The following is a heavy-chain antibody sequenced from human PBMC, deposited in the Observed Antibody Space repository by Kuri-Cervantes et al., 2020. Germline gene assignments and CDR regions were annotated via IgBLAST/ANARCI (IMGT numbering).Heavy chain of an antibody. J-gene: IGHJ5*02. CDR1: GYTFTGYY. CDR2: INPNSGGT. Sequence: ASVKVSCKASGYTFTGYYMHWVRQAPGQGLGWMGWINPNSGGTNYAQKFQGRVTMTRDTSISTAYMELSRLRSDDTAVYYCAREHEGGSSGSPIEWFDPWGQGTLVTVSS. V-gene: IGHV1-2*02. D-gene: IGHD6-19*01. CDR3: AREHEGGSSGSPIEWFDP.